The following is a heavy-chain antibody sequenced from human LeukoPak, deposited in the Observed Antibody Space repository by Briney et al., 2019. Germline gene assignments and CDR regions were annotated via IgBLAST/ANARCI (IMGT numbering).Heavy chain of an antibody. Sequence: ASVKVSCKASGGTFSSYAISWVRQAPGQGLEWMGGIIPIFGTANYAQKFQGRVTITTDESTSTAYMELSSLRSEDTAVYYCARARDILTGYDQHYFDYWGQGTLVTVSS. CDR3: ARARDILTGYDQHYFDY. V-gene: IGHV1-69*05. J-gene: IGHJ4*02. CDR1: GGTFSSYA. D-gene: IGHD3-9*01. CDR2: IIPIFGTA.